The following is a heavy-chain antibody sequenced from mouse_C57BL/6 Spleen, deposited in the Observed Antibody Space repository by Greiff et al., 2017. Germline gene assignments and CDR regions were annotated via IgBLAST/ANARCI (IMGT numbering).Heavy chain of an antibody. D-gene: IGHD2-5*01. J-gene: IGHJ3*01. CDR1: GYTFTDYE. CDR2: IDPETGGT. CDR3: TSYSNFAY. V-gene: IGHV1-15*01. Sequence: QVQLQQSGAELVRPGASVTLSCKASGYTFTDYEMHWVKQTPVHGLEWIGAIDPETGGTAYNQKFKGKDILTADKSSSTAYMALRSLTSEDSAVYYCTSYSNFAYWGQGTLVTVSA.